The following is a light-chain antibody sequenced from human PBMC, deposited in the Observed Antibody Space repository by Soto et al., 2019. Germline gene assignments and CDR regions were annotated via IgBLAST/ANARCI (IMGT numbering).Light chain of an antibody. CDR2: AAS. CDR3: QQYNNWHPFT. V-gene: IGKV3D-15*01. J-gene: IGKJ4*01. CDR1: QSVSNK. Sequence: EIVMTQSPATLSVSLGKRARLSSRASQSVSNKLAWYQQKPGQAPRLLIYAASTRANGIPARFSGSGSGTEFTLTLSSLQSEDFAIYYCQQYNNWHPFTFGGGTKVDI.